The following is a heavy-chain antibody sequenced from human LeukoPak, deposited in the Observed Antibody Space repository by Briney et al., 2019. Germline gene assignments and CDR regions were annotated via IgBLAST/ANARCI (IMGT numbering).Heavy chain of an antibody. V-gene: IGHV1-18*01. CDR2: ISAYNGNT. D-gene: IGHD2-15*01. J-gene: IGHJ6*02. CDR3: ARDLGYCSGGSCYFSYDYGMDV. CDR1: GYTFTTYG. Sequence: ASVKVSSKASGYTFTTYGISWVRQAPGQGREWLGWISAYNGNTNYAQKLQGRVTMTTDTSTSTAYMELRSLRSDDTAVYYCARDLGYCSGGSCYFSYDYGMDVWGQGTTVTVSS.